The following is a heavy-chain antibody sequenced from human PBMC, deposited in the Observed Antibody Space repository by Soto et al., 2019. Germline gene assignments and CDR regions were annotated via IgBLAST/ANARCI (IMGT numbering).Heavy chain of an antibody. V-gene: IGHV5-51*01. Sequence: GQSLKVSWKGAGDSFANYWSVLVRPLHGKGLEWMGTIYPGDAETKYSPSFQGQVTISADKSITTAYLQWSSLKASDTAMYYCARHPLNYYDSRGYYSHATFDICGQGTMVTVSS. CDR1: GDSFANYW. J-gene: IGHJ3*02. D-gene: IGHD3-22*01. CDR2: IYPGDAET. CDR3: ARHPLNYYDSRGYYSHATFDI.